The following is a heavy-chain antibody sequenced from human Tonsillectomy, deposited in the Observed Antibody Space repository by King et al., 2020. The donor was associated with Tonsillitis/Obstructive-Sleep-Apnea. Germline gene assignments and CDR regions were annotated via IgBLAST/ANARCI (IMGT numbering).Heavy chain of an antibody. CDR2: ISSSSSYT. CDR3: ARGSIAALYYFDY. Sequence: QVQLVQSGGGLVKPGGSLRLSCAASGFTFSDYYMSWIRQAPGKGLEWVSYISSSSSYTNYADSVKGRFTISRDNAKNSLYLQMNSLRAADTAVYYCARGSIAALYYFDYWGQGTLVTVSS. D-gene: IGHD6-6*01. CDR1: GFTFSDYY. J-gene: IGHJ4*02. V-gene: IGHV3-11*06.